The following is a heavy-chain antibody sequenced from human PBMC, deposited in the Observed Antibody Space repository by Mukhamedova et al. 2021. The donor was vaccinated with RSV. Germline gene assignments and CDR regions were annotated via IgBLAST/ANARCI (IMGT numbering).Heavy chain of an antibody. D-gene: IGHD2-2*01. J-gene: IGHJ5*02. CDR2: ISGTSSDT. V-gene: IGHV3-11*06. CDR3: VKNARLAAS. Sequence: EWVSYISGTSSDTNYADSVKGRFTISRDNAKNSLYLQMNSMRAEDTAVYYCVKNARLAASWGQETLVTVSS.